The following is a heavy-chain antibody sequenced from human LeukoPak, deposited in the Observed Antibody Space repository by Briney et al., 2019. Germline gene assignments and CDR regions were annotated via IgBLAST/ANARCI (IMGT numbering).Heavy chain of an antibody. V-gene: IGHV1-18*04. CDR1: GYTFTSYG. Sequence: ASVKVSCKASGYTFTSYGISWVRQAPGQGLEWMGWISAYNGNTNYAQKLQGRVTMTTDTSTSTAYTELRSLRSDDTAVYYCARGYRYDILTGYLYWGQGTLVTVSS. CDR3: ARGYRYDILTGYLY. CDR2: ISAYNGNT. J-gene: IGHJ4*02. D-gene: IGHD3-9*01.